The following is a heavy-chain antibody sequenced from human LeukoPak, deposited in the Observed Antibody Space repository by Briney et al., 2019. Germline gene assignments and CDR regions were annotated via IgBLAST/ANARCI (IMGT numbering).Heavy chain of an antibody. CDR3: ARGPYGSGSYY. Sequence: SQTLSLTCTVSGGSISSGDYYWSWIRQPPGKGLEWIGYIYYSGTTYYNPSLKSRVTVSVDTSKNQFSLKLTSVTAADTAVYFCARGPYGSGSYYWGQGTLVTVSS. V-gene: IGHV4-30-4*01. D-gene: IGHD3-10*01. J-gene: IGHJ4*02. CDR2: IYYSGTT. CDR1: GGSISSGDYY.